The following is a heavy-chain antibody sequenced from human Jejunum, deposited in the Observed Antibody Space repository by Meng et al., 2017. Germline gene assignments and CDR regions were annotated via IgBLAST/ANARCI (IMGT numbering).Heavy chain of an antibody. CDR2: MDDRGST. J-gene: IGHJ4*02. CDR3: ARGDLLWDY. V-gene: IGHV4-30-4*01. D-gene: IGHD2-2*01. CDR1: GGSICSSEYF. Sequence: QARLQEAGPGRVKPSQAPSLTRTSAGGSICSSEYFWSWIRQPPGKCLEWIGYMDDRGSTFYNPSLKRRVTISVDTSKNQFSLKLSSVTAADTAVYFCARGDLLWDYWGQGTLVTVSS.